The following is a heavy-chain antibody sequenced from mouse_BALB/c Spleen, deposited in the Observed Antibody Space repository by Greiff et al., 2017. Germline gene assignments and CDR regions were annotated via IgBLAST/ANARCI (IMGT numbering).Heavy chain of an antibody. Sequence: EVQLVESGGGLVQPGGSLKLSCAASGFTFSSYTMSWVRQTPEKRLEWVAYISNGGGSTYYPDTVKGRFTISRDTAKNTLYLQMSSLKSEDTAMYYCARHSSYGNYYLDYWGQGTTLTVSS. D-gene: IGHD2-10*02. V-gene: IGHV5-12-2*01. J-gene: IGHJ2*01. CDR1: GFTFSSYT. CDR3: ARHSSYGNYYLDY. CDR2: ISNGGGST.